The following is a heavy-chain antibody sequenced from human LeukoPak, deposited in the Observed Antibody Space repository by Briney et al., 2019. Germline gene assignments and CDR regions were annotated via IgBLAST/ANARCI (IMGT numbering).Heavy chain of an antibody. Sequence: GGSLRLSCAASGFTFSSYGMSWVRQAPGKGLEWVSVISGSGGSTYYAESVKGRFTLSRDNFKNTLYLQMNSLRAEDTAVYYCAKRGFGRLGELSSESRYYFDSWGQGTLVTVSS. J-gene: IGHJ4*02. CDR3: AKRGFGRLGELSSESRYYFDS. CDR2: ISGSGGST. CDR1: GFTFSSYG. V-gene: IGHV3-23*01. D-gene: IGHD3-16*02.